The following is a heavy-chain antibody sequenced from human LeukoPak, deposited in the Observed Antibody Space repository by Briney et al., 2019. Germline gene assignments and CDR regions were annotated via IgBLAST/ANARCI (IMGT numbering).Heavy chain of an antibody. CDR1: GSTFSSYA. CDR3: ARDRLYYGMDV. CDR2: IIPIFGTA. J-gene: IGHJ6*02. Sequence: ASVKVSCKASGSTFSSYAISWVRQAPGQGLEWMGGIIPIFGTANYAQKFQGRVTITTDESTSTAYMELSSLRSDDTAVYYCARDRLYYGMDVWGQGTTVTVSS. V-gene: IGHV1-69*05.